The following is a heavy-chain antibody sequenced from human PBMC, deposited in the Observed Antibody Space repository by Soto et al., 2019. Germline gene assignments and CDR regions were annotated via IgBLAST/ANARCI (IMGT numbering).Heavy chain of an antibody. CDR2: INAGTGNT. J-gene: IGHJ4*01. D-gene: IGHD2-8*02. Sequence: ASVKVSCKTFGYTFTNYVIHWVRQAPGQGLEWMGWINAGTGNTKYSQKLQDRLTISRDTSAATAYLDLSRLASEDTAVYYCARGRASWYWDFWGHGALVTVSS. CDR3: ARGRASWYWDF. V-gene: IGHV1-3*01. CDR1: GYTFTNYV.